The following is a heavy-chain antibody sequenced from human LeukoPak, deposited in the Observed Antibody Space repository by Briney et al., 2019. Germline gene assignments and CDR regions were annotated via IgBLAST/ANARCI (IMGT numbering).Heavy chain of an antibody. D-gene: IGHD6-13*01. CDR3: ARVVSIRSIAAAGV. Sequence: GASVKVSCKASGYTFTSYDINWVRQATGQGLEWMGWMNPNSGNTGYAQKFQGRVTMTRNTSISTAYMELSNLRSEDTAVYYCARVVSIRSIAAAGVWGQGTTVTVSS. V-gene: IGHV1-8*01. J-gene: IGHJ6*02. CDR2: MNPNSGNT. CDR1: GYTFTSYD.